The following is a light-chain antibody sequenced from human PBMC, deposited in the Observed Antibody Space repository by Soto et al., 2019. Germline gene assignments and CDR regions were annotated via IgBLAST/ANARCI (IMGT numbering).Light chain of an antibody. CDR3: QQYYSTPYT. Sequence: DIVMTQSPDSLAVSLGERATINCKSSQSVLYRYNSKNYLAWYQQKPGQPPKLLIYWASTRESGVPDRFSGSGSGTDLTLTISSLQAQDVAVYYCQQYYSTPYTFGQGTKLQIK. V-gene: IGKV4-1*01. J-gene: IGKJ2*01. CDR1: QSVLYRYNSKNY. CDR2: WAS.